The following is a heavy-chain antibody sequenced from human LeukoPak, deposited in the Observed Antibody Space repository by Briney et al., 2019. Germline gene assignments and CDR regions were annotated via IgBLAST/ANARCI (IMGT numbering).Heavy chain of an antibody. CDR3: ARVPLAPLPYNNGIDL. CDR2: ISAYNGKT. CDR1: GYTFTNYG. J-gene: IGHJ6*02. Sequence: RASVKVSCKASGYTFTNYGISWVRQAPGQGLEWMGWISAYNGKTNYAQKVQGRIFVTTDTSTSTAYMQLRSLKSDDTAVYYCARVPLAPLPYNNGIDLWGQGTTITVSS. V-gene: IGHV1-18*01. D-gene: IGHD5-24*01.